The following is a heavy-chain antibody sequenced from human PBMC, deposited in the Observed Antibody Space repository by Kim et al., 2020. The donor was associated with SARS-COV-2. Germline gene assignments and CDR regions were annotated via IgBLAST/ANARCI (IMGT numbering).Heavy chain of an antibody. D-gene: IGHD2-8*01. V-gene: IGHV3-30*18. CDR1: GFTFRSFG. CDR3: AKDLISTLYHYYGMDV. CDR2: ISYEGSTK. J-gene: IGHJ6*02. Sequence: GGSLRLSCAASGFTFRSFGMHWVRQAPGKGLEWVAVISYEGSTKYYADAVKGRFTISRDNSKNTLYLHMFSLRPEDTAVYYCAKDLISTLYHYYGMDVWGQGTTVTGSS.